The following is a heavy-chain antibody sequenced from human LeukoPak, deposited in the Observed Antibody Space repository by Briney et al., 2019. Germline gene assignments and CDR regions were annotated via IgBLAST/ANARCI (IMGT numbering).Heavy chain of an antibody. CDR3: ALMNYYGSSGLDY. CDR1: GFTFSSYA. J-gene: IGHJ4*02. D-gene: IGHD3-22*01. Sequence: PGGSLRLSCAASGFTFSSYAMSWVRQAPGKGLEWVSAISGSGGSTYYADSVKGRFTISRDNSKNTLYLQMNSLRAEDTAVYYCALMNYYGSSGLDYWGQGTLVTVSS. V-gene: IGHV3-23*01. CDR2: ISGSGGST.